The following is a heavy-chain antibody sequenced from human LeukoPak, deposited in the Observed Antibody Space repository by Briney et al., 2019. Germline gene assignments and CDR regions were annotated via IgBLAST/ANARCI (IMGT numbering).Heavy chain of an antibody. CDR3: ARGQLIYYDSSGIDY. V-gene: IGHV4-34*11. D-gene: IGHD3-22*01. CDR2: IYYSGST. J-gene: IGHJ4*02. Sequence: PSETLSLTCAVYGGSFSGYYWSWIRQPPGKGLEWIGYIYYSGSTNYNPSLKGRVTISVDTSKNQFSLKLSSVTAADTAVYYCARGQLIYYDSSGIDYWGQGTLVTVSS. CDR1: GGSFSGYY.